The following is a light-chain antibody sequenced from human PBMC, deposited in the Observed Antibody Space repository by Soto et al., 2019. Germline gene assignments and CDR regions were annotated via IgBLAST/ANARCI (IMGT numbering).Light chain of an antibody. V-gene: IGKV3-11*01. CDR2: DAS. CDR3: QQYGSSLT. Sequence: EIVLTQSPATLSLSPGERATLSCRASRSVSSYLAWYQQKPGQALRLLIYDASNRAAGIPARFSGSGSGTDFTLTISSLEPEDFAVYYCQQYGSSLTFGGGTKVEIK. J-gene: IGKJ4*01. CDR1: RSVSSY.